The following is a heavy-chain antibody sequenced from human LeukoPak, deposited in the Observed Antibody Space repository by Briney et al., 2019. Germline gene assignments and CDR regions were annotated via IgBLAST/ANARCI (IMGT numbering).Heavy chain of an antibody. CDR3: AKDLAGSYYAGGQRYYFDN. V-gene: IGHV3-66*01. CDR1: GFTVSSNY. J-gene: IGHJ4*02. Sequence: GRSLRLSCADSGFTVSSNYMRWVRQAPGKGLEWVSVIYSGGSTHYADSVKGRFTISRDNSKNTLYLQMNSLRAEDTAVYYCAKDLAGSYYAGGQRYYFDNWGQGTLVTVSS. D-gene: IGHD3-10*01. CDR2: IYSGGST.